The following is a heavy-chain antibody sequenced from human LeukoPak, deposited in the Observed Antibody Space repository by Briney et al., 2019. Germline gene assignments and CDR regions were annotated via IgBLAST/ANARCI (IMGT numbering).Heavy chain of an antibody. D-gene: IGHD6-19*01. CDR2: IWYDGSNK. J-gene: IGHJ4*02. V-gene: IGHV3-33*01. CDR1: GFTFSSYG. Sequence: GGSLRLSCAASGFTFSSYGMHWVHQAPGKGLEWVAVIWYDGSNKYYADSVKGRFTISRDNSKNTLYLQMNSLRAEDTAVYYCARADGSGSFNFDYWGQGTLVTVSS. CDR3: ARADGSGSFNFDY.